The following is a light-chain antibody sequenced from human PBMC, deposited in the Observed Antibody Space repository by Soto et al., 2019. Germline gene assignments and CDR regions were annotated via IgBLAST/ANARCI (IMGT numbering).Light chain of an antibody. Sequence: EIVMTQSPATLSVSPGERATLSCRASQSVSSNLAWYQQKPGQAPRLLSYGASTRATGIPARFSGSGSGTDFTLTISSLQSEDFAVYYCQQYNNWPYTFGKGTKLEIK. CDR3: QQYNNWPYT. J-gene: IGKJ2*01. CDR2: GAS. V-gene: IGKV3-15*01. CDR1: QSVSSN.